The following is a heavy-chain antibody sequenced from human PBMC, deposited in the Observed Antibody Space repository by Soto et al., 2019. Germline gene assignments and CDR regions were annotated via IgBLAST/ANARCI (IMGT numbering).Heavy chain of an antibody. J-gene: IGHJ4*02. D-gene: IGHD5-12*01. CDR2: IYHSGST. CDR3: ARHEADIVATIDY. CDR1: GGSISSGAYY. V-gene: IGHV4-39*01. Sequence: PSETLSLTCTVSGGSISSGAYYWSWIRQHPGKGLEWIGYIYHSGSTYYNPSLKSRVTISVDTSKNQFSLKLSSVTAADTAVYYCARHEADIVATIDYWGQGTLVTVSS.